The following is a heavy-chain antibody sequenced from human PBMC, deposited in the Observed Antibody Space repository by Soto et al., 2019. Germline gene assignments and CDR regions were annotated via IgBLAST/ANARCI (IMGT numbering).Heavy chain of an antibody. CDR1: GFTFSSYA. V-gene: IGHV3-30-3*01. Sequence: QVQLVESGGGVVQPGRSLRLSCAASGFTFSSYAMHWVLQAPGKGLEWVAVISYDGSNKYYADSVKGRFTISRDNSKNTLYLQMNSLRAEDTAVYYCATGVVVISFDYWGQGTLVTVSS. D-gene: IGHD3-22*01. CDR3: ATGVVVISFDY. CDR2: ISYDGSNK. J-gene: IGHJ4*02.